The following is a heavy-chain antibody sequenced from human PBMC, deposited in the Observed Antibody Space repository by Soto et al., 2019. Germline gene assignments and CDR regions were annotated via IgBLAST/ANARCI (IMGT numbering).Heavy chain of an antibody. D-gene: IGHD3-3*01. CDR3: ARKSGYYPPGHYYYYGMDV. CDR1: GYTFTSYG. CDR2: ISAYNGNT. Sequence: QVPLVQSGAEVKKPGASVKVSCKASGYTFTSYGISWVRQAPGQGLEWMGWISAYNGNTNYAQKLQGRVTMTTDTSTSTAYMELRSLRSDDTAVYYCARKSGYYPPGHYYYYGMDVWGQGTTVTVSS. V-gene: IGHV1-18*01. J-gene: IGHJ6*02.